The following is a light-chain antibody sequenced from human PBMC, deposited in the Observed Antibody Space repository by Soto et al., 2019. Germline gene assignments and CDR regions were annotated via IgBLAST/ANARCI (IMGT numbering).Light chain of an antibody. CDR3: QHYGSSPQA. J-gene: IGKJ1*01. CDR1: QSVSGTF. V-gene: IGKV3-20*01. Sequence: EIVLTQSPGSPALSPGERATLSCRASQSVSGTFLAWYQQKPGQAPSLLIYDASIRATGIPDRFSGSGSGTDFTLTISRLEPEDFAVYYCQHYGSSPQAFGQGTKVDI. CDR2: DAS.